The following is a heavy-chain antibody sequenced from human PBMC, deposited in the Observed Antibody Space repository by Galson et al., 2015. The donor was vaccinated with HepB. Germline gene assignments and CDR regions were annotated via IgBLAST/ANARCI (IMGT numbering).Heavy chain of an antibody. D-gene: IGHD3-10*01. CDR2: ISAYNGHT. CDR3: ARIFLENGSGTSTFDP. J-gene: IGHJ5*02. Sequence: VSCKASGYSFTTYYISWVRQAPGQGLEWMGWISAYNGHTNYAQKLQGRVTMTTDTFTNTAYMELRSLRSDDTAVYYCARIFLENGSGTSTFDPWGQGTLVTVSS. V-gene: IGHV1-18*01. CDR1: GYSFTTYY.